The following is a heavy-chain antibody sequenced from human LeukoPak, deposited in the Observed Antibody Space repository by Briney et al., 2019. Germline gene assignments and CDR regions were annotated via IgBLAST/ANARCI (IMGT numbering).Heavy chain of an antibody. J-gene: IGHJ4*02. D-gene: IGHD2-15*01. Sequence: SETLSLACTVSGGSTSSYYWSWIRQPPGKGLEWIGYIYYSGSTNYNTSLKSRVTISVDTSKNQFSLKLSSVTAADTAVYYCARRTPGGGGYFDYWGQGTLVTVSS. CDR2: IYYSGST. CDR3: ARRTPGGGGYFDY. V-gene: IGHV4-59*08. CDR1: GGSTSSYY.